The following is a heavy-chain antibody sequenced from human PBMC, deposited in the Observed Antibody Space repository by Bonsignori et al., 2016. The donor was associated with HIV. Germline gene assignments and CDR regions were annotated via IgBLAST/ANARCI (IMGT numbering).Heavy chain of an antibody. CDR2: IDPSGGS. J-gene: IGHJ4*02. D-gene: IGHD5-12*01. CDR1: GGSFSGYY. CDR3: ARGGAIVATMNY. Sequence: SETLSLTCAVYGGSFSGYYWTWIRQPPGKGLEWIGDIDPSGGSNYNPSLKSRVTISLDTSKYEFSLKLTSVTAADTAVYFCARGGAIVATMNYWGQGSLVTVSS. V-gene: IGHV4-34*01.